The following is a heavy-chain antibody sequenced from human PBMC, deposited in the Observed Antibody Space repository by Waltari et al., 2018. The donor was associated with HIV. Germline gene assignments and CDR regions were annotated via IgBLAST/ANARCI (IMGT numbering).Heavy chain of an antibody. J-gene: IGHJ4*02. CDR1: GFSVGDHY. D-gene: IGHD6-19*01. CDR3: ARGLGLTVAVSGIRPFDY. CDR2: IFSGGST. Sequence: EVRLVESGGALIQPGGSLRLSCVASGFSVGDHYLTWVRQAPGKGWEWVAIIFSGGSTYYADSVRGRFIISRDNSKNTLYLQMNSLTAEDTAIYYCARGLGLTVAVSGIRPFDYWGQGTLVTVSS. V-gene: IGHV3-53*01.